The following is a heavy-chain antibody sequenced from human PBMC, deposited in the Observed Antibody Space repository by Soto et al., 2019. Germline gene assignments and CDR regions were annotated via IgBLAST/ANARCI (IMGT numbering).Heavy chain of an antibody. CDR3: ARDRASSWYQDYYYGMDV. V-gene: IGHV4-59*01. Sequence: TLSLTCTVSGGSISSYYWSWIRQPPGKGLEWIGYIYYSGSTNYNPSLKSRVTISVDTSKNQFSLKLSSVTAADTAVYYCARDRASSWYQDYYYGMDVWGQGTTVTVSS. CDR1: GGSISSYY. CDR2: IYYSGST. J-gene: IGHJ6*02. D-gene: IGHD6-13*01.